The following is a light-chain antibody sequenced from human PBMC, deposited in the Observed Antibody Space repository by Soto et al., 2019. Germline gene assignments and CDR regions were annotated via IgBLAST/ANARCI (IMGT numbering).Light chain of an antibody. CDR3: QQSYSTSPLT. CDR1: QSINRD. Sequence: DIQMTQSPSSLSASVGDRVTITCRASQSINRDLTWYQQKPGKAPKLLIYGTSSLQSGVPSRFGGSGAGTDFTLTISNLQPEDFATYYCQQSYSTSPLTFGGGTKVEIK. J-gene: IGKJ4*01. V-gene: IGKV1-39*01. CDR2: GTS.